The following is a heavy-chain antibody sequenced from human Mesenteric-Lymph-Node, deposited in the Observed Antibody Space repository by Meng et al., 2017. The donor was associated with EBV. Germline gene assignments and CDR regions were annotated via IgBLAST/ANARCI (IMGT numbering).Heavy chain of an antibody. CDR1: DFSVSNGRLG. CDR3: AHRATGYFDY. V-gene: IGHV2-26*01. J-gene: IGHJ4*02. CDR2: IFSNDEK. D-gene: IGHD5-12*01. Sequence: QYTPPGSGPVLVTPKEALPLTCTVSDFSVSNGRLGVSWIRQPPGKALEWLAHIFSNDEKSYRTSLRNRLTISKDTSKRQVVLTMTNVDPVDTATYYCAHRATGYFDYWGQGTLVTVSS.